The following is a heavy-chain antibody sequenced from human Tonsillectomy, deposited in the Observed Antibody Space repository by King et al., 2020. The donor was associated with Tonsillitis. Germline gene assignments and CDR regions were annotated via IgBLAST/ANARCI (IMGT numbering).Heavy chain of an antibody. Sequence: VQLVESGGGVVQPGRSLRLSCVASGFTFSIYGMHWVRQAPGKGLEWVAVISSDGSDEYYADSVKGRFTISRDNSKNTVDLQMNSLRAEDTAVYYCARDPYHAGTIYYFDYWGQGTLVTVSS. J-gene: IGHJ4*02. CDR2: ISSDGSDE. CDR3: ARDPYHAGTIYYFDY. D-gene: IGHD3-10*01. CDR1: GFTFSIYG. V-gene: IGHV3-30*03.